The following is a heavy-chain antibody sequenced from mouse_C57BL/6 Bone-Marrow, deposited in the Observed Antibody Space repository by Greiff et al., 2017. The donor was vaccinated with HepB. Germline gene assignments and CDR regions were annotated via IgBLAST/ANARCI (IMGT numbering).Heavy chain of an antibody. Sequence: EVKLVESGGDLVKPGGSLKLSCAASGFTFSSYGMSWVRQTPDKRLEWVATISSGGSYTYSPDSVKGRFTISRDNAKNTLYLQMSSLKSEDTAMYYCARQFYGNYGDFDVWGTGTTVTVSS. CDR3: ARQFYGNYGDFDV. CDR1: GFTFSSYG. J-gene: IGHJ1*03. V-gene: IGHV5-6*01. D-gene: IGHD2-1*01. CDR2: ISSGGSYT.